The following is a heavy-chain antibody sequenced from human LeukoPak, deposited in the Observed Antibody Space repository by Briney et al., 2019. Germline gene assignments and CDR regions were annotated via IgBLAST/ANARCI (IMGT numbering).Heavy chain of an antibody. CDR3: ARGRRGLRLFNWFDP. D-gene: IGHD3-16*01. Sequence: SVKVSCKASGGTVSSYAISWVRQAPGQGLEWMGGIIPIFGTANYAQKFQGRVTITTDESTSTAYMELSSLRSEDTAVYYCARGRRGLRLFNWFDPWGQGTLVTVSS. CDR1: GGTVSSYA. V-gene: IGHV1-69*05. CDR2: IIPIFGTA. J-gene: IGHJ5*02.